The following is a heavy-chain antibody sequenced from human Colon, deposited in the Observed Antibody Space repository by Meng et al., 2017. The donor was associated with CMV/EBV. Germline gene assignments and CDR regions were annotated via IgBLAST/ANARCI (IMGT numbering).Heavy chain of an antibody. CDR1: GYTFTGHH. D-gene: IGHD6-19*01. CDR2: IRASNGHT. V-gene: IGHV1-18*01. Sequence: ASVKVSCKTSGYTFTGHHIHWVRQAPGQGLEWMGWIRASNGHTKYAQNLQGRVTMTTDTSTSTVYMELRSLRSDDTAVYYCARGPLSGWQPDWGQGTLVTVSS. J-gene: IGHJ4*02. CDR3: ARGPLSGWQPD.